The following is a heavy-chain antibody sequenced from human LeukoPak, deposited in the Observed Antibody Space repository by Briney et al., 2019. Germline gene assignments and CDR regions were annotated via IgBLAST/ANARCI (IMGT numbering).Heavy chain of an antibody. Sequence: PGGSLRLSCAASGFTFSSYGMSWVRQAPGKGLEWVSAISGSGGSTYYADSVKGRFTISIDNSKNTLYLQMNSLRAEDTAVYYCAKVQGGTGVLDYWGQGTLVTVSS. CDR1: GFTFSSYG. CDR2: ISGSGGST. D-gene: IGHD4-23*01. V-gene: IGHV3-23*01. J-gene: IGHJ4*02. CDR3: AKVQGGTGVLDY.